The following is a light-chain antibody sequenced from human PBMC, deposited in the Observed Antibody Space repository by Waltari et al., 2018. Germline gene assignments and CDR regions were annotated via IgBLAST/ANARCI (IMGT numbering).Light chain of an antibody. J-gene: IGLJ3*02. CDR1: GSNLGASYD. CDR3: QSYDTSISVG. CDR2: GSI. V-gene: IGLV1-40*01. Sequence: QSVLTQPPSVSGDPGPGVPIPCTGSGSNLGASYDVPWSPQLPRAAPKLRIYGSITRPLGVPDRFFGSTSATSASLAITGLQAEDEADYYCQSYDTSISVGFGGGTKLTVL.